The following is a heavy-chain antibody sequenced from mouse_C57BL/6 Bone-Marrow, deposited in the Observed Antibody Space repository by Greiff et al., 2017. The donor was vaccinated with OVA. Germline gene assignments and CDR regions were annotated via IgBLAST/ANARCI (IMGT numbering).Heavy chain of an antibody. V-gene: IGHV1-82*01. CDR1: GYAFSSSW. CDR2: IYPGDGDT. CDR3: APSPLWYRDY. D-gene: IGHD2-1*01. J-gene: IGHJ2*01. Sequence: VQLQQSGPELVKPGASVKISCKASGYAFSSSWMNWVKQRPGKGLEWIGRIYPGDGDTNYNGKFKGKATLTADKSSSTAYMQLSSLTSEDSAVYFCAPSPLWYRDYWGQGTTLTVSS.